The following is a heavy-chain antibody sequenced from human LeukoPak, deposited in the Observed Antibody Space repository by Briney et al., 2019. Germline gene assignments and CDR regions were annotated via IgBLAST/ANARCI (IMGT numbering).Heavy chain of an antibody. V-gene: IGHV4-59*01. D-gene: IGHD5-24*01. Sequence: PSETLSLTCTVSGGSINNDYWSWIRQPPGKGLEWIGYIYYRGTTDYNSSLKSRVTISIDTSRNQFSLKLNSVTAADTAVYYCARRRWQHSYNTFDTWGQGTMVTVSS. CDR2: IYYRGTT. CDR1: GGSINNDY. J-gene: IGHJ3*02. CDR3: ARRRWQHSYNTFDT.